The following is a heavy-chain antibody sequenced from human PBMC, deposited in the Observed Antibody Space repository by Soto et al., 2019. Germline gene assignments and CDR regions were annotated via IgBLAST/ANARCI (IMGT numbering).Heavy chain of an antibody. V-gene: IGHV3-48*02. D-gene: IGHD3-3*01. CDR3: ARDITIFGVVIRGMDV. CDR2: ISSSSSTI. J-gene: IGHJ6*02. Sequence: PGGSLRLSCAASVFTFSSYSMNWVRQAPGKGLEWVSYISSSSSTIYYADSVKGRFTISRDNAKNSLYLQMNSLRDEDTAVYYCARDITIFGVVIRGMDVWGQGTTVTVSS. CDR1: VFTFSSYS.